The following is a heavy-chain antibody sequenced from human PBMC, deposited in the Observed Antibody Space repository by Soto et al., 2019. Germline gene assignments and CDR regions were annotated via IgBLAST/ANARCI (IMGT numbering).Heavy chain of an antibody. CDR2: IYSGGST. V-gene: IGHV3-53*01. J-gene: IGHJ6*02. CDR1: GFTVSSNY. CDR3: ARDSPTYSSRSSTYGMDV. D-gene: IGHD6-13*01. Sequence: GGSLRLSCAASGFTVSSNYMSWVRQAPGKGLEWVSVIYSGGSTYYADSVKGRFTISRDNSKNTLYLQMNSLRAEDTAVYYCARDSPTYSSRSSTYGMDVWGQGTTVTVSS.